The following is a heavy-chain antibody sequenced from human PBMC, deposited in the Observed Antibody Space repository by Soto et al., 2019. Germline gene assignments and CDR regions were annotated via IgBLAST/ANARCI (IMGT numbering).Heavy chain of an antibody. CDR2: ISGSGGST. D-gene: IGHD2-8*01. CDR1: GLTFSSYA. V-gene: IGHV3-23*01. CDR3: AKQGYCTNGVCYNPYGMDV. J-gene: IGHJ6*02. Sequence: EVQLLESGGGLVQPGGSLRLSCAASGLTFSSYAMSWVRQAPGKGLAWVSAISGSGGSTYYADSVKGRFTISRDNSKNTLYLQMNSLRAEDTAVYYCAKQGYCTNGVCYNPYGMDVWGQGTTVTVSS.